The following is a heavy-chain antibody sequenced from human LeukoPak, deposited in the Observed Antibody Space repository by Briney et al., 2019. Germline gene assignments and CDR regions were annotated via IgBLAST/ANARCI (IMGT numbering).Heavy chain of an antibody. CDR2: INPNSGVT. CDR1: GYTSIGYY. CDR3: ATTRVTTTRLDY. J-gene: IGHJ4*02. V-gene: IGHV1-2*02. Sequence: ASVKVSCKASGYTSIGYYMHWVRQAPGQGLEWMGWINPNSGVTNYAQKFQGRVTMTRDTSISTAYMELTSLRSDDTAVYYCATTRVTTTRLDYWGQGTLVTVSS. D-gene: IGHD5-12*01.